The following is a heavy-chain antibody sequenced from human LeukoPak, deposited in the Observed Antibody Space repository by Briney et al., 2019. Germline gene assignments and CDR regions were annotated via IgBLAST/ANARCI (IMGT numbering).Heavy chain of an antibody. CDR1: GFTFSSYG. D-gene: IGHD3-9*01. V-gene: IGHV3-23*01. Sequence: GGTLRLSCAASGFTFSSYGMSWVRQAPGKGLEWVSAISGSGGSTYYADSVKGRFTISRDNAKNSLYLQMNSLRAEDTAVYYCARVWGDILTGYYYFDYWGQGTLVTVSS. CDR2: ISGSGGST. J-gene: IGHJ4*02. CDR3: ARVWGDILTGYYYFDY.